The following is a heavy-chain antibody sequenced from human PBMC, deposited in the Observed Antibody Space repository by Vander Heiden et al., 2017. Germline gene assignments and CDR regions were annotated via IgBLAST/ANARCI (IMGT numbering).Heavy chain of an antibody. V-gene: IGHV3-23*01. J-gene: IGHJ3*02. CDR2: ISGSGGST. Sequence: EVQLLESGGGLVQPGGSLRLSCAASGFTFSSDAMSWVRQAPGKGLEWVSAISGSGGSTYYADSVKGRFTISRDNSKNTLYLQMNSLRAEDTAVYYCAKPIAAAGYRPYDAFDIWGQGTMVTVSS. D-gene: IGHD6-13*01. CDR1: GFTFSSDA. CDR3: AKPIAAAGYRPYDAFDI.